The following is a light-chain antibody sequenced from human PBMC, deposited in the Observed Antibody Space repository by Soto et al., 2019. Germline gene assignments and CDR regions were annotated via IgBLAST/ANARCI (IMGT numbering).Light chain of an antibody. CDR3: QSYDSSLSGYV. V-gene: IGLV1-40*01. CDR2: GDT. Sequence: QSVLTQPPSVSGAPGQRVTISCTGSSSNIGGGYDVNWYQQLPGTAPKLLIYGDTNRPSGVPDRFSGSRSGTSASLAIAGLQAEDEADYYCQSYDSSLSGYVFGTGTQLTVL. J-gene: IGLJ1*01. CDR1: SSNIGGGYD.